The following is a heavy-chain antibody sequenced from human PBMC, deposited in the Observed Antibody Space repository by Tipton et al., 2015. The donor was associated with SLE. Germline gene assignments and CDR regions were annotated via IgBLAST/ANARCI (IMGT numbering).Heavy chain of an antibody. D-gene: IGHD2-8*02. J-gene: IGHJ6*03. Sequence: TLSLTCAVYGGSFSGYYWSWIRQPPGKGLEWIGEINHSGSTNYNPSLKSRVTKSVDTSKNQFSLKLSSVTAADTAVYYCARGLSSLVGFYYYYYMDVWGKGTTVTVSS. CDR1: GGSFSGYY. CDR2: INHSGST. CDR3: ARGLSSLVGFYYYYYMDV. V-gene: IGHV4-34*01.